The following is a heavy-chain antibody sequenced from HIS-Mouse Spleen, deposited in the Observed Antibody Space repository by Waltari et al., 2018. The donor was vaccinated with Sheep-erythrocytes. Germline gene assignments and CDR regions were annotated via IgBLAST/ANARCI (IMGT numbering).Heavy chain of an antibody. Sequence: EVQLVESGGGLVQPGRSLRLSCAASGFSFDDYAMHWVRQAPGKGLVWVSGFSWNCGSLGYADAVKGRFTLSRDNAKNSRYLQMNSLRAEDTALYYCAKDISRNIVVVPAAVGDYWGQGTLVTVSS. CDR2: FSWNCGSL. D-gene: IGHD2-2*01. CDR1: GFSFDDYA. CDR3: AKDISRNIVVVPAAVGDY. J-gene: IGHJ4*02. V-gene: IGHV3-9*01.